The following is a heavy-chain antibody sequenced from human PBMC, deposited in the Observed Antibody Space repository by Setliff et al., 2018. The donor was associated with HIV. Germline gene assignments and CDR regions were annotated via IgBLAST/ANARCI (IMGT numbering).Heavy chain of an antibody. J-gene: IGHJ3*02. D-gene: IGHD5-12*01. CDR1: GGTFSSYA. V-gene: IGHV1-69*13. CDR2: TMPISGTP. Sequence: GASVKVSCKASGGTFSSYAIYWVRQAPGQELEWMGGTMPISGTPNYAQKFQGRATITADESTNTAYMELSSLRSGDTAVYFCARGGYSGYILDAFDIWGQGTLVTVSS. CDR3: ARGGYSGYILDAFDI.